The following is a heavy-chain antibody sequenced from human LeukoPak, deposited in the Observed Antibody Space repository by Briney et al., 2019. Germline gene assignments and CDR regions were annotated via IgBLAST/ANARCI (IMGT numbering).Heavy chain of an antibody. Sequence: ASVKDSCKASGYSFTAYYIHWVRQAPGQGLEWMGWINPNSGGTNFAQKFQGRVTMTRDTSINTAYMEMSRLRSDDTAVYYCAGIVATDDASDIWGQGTMVSVSS. V-gene: IGHV1-2*02. CDR1: GYSFTAYY. CDR3: AGIVATDDASDI. D-gene: IGHD5-12*01. J-gene: IGHJ3*02. CDR2: INPNSGGT.